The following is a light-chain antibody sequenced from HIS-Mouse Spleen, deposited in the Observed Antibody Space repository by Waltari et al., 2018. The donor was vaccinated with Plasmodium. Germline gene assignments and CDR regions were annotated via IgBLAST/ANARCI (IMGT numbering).Light chain of an antibody. CDR1: SSNIGSNY. CDR2: RNT. J-gene: IGLJ3*02. V-gene: IGLV1-47*01. Sequence: QSVLTQPPSASGTPGQRVPIPCSGSSSNIGSNYVYCYQQLPGPAPNLLIHRNTQRPSGVPDRFSGSKSGTSASLAINGLRSEDEADYYCAAWDDSLSGPVFGGGTKLTVL. CDR3: AAWDDSLSGPV.